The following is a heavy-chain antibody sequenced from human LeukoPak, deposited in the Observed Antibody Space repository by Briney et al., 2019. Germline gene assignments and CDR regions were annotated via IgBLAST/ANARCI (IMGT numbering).Heavy chain of an antibody. J-gene: IGHJ4*02. V-gene: IGHV4-39*07. CDR3: ARDSPYSGSPGY. CDR1: GGSISSSSYY. CDR2: IYYSGST. Sequence: SETLSLTCTVSGGSISSSSYYWGWIRQPPGKGLEWIGSIYYSGSTYYNPSLKSRVTISVDTSKNQFSLKLSSVTAADTAVYYCARDSPYSGSPGYWGQGTLVTVSS. D-gene: IGHD1-26*01.